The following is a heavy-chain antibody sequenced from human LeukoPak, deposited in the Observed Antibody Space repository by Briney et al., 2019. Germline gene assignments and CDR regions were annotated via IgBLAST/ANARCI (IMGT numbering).Heavy chain of an antibody. Sequence: PGGSLRLSCAASGFTFSSYAMNWVRQAPGKGLEWVSAISGSGGSTYYADSVKGRFTISRDNSKNTLYLQMNSLRAEDTAVYYCANLFLRPGTYGSGSHRDYWGQGTLVTVSS. D-gene: IGHD3-10*01. V-gene: IGHV3-23*01. CDR1: GFTFSSYA. CDR2: ISGSGGST. J-gene: IGHJ4*02. CDR3: ANLFLRPGTYGSGSHRDY.